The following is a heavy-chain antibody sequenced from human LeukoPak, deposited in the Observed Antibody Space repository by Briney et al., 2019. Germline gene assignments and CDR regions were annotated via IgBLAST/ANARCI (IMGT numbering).Heavy chain of an antibody. CDR2: ISSSSSYI. Sequence: GGSLRLACVASGFTFSTSTMNWVRQAPGKGLEWVSSISSSSSYIYYADSVKGRFTISRDNAKNSLYLQMNSLRAEDTAVYYCARDGLSYYGSGSDAFDIWGQGTMVTVSS. D-gene: IGHD3-10*01. CDR1: GFTFSTST. J-gene: IGHJ3*02. V-gene: IGHV3-21*01. CDR3: ARDGLSYYGSGSDAFDI.